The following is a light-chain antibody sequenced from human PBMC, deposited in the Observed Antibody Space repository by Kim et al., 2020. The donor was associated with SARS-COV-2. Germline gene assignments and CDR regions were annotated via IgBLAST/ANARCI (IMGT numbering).Light chain of an antibody. CDR3: QQYNNWSPMYT. J-gene: IGKJ2*01. CDR2: GAS. Sequence: EIEMTQSPATLSVSPGEGATLSCRTSQSVGSNLAWYQQKPGQAPRLLIYGASTRPTGIPPRFSGSGSGTEFTLTISSLQSEDFAVYYCQQYNNWSPMYTFGQGTKLEI. V-gene: IGKV3-15*01. CDR1: QSVGSN.